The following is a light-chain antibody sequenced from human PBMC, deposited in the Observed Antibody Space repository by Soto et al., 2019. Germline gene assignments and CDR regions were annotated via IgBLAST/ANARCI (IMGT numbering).Light chain of an antibody. CDR2: SGD. Sequence: QSVLTQPPAASGTPGQRVTISCSGSRSNVGTNHVNWYQPLPGSAPKLLIHSGDQRPSGVPDRFSGSESGTSASLAISGLLSADEADYYCAVWDDGLNGWVFGGGTKLTVL. V-gene: IGLV1-44*01. CDR3: AVWDDGLNGWV. CDR1: RSNVGTNH. J-gene: IGLJ3*02.